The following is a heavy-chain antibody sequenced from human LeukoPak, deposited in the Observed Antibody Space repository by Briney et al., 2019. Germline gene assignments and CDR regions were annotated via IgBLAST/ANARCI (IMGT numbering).Heavy chain of an antibody. CDR3: ARSRSCYDFWSGYYTYYFDY. V-gene: IGHV3-66*02. D-gene: IGHD3-3*01. CDR2: IYSGGST. Sequence: GGSLRLSCAASGFTVSSNYMSWVRQAPGKGLEWVSVIYSGGSTYYADSVKGRFTISRDNSKNTLYLQMNSLRAEDTAVYYCARSRSCYDFWSGYYTYYFDYWGQGTLVTVSS. J-gene: IGHJ4*02. CDR1: GFTVSSNY.